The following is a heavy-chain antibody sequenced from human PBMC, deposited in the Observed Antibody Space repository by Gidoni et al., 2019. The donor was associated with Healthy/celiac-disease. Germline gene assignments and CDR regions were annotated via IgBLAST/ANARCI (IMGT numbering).Heavy chain of an antibody. Sequence: EVQLVESGGGLIQPGESLRLSCAASGFTVRSNYMSWVRHAPGKGLELVSVIYSGGSTYYADSVKGRFTISRDNSKNTLYLQMNSLRAEDTAVYYCASTYYDFWCGLPNWCDPWGQGTLVTVSS. CDR2: IYSGGST. CDR3: ASTYYDFWCGLPNWCDP. CDR1: GFTVRSNY. D-gene: IGHD3-3*01. V-gene: IGHV3-53*01. J-gene: IGHJ5*02.